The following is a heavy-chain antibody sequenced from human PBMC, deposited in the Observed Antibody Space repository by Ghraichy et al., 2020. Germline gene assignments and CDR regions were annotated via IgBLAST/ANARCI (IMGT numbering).Heavy chain of an antibody. CDR1: GFTFSSYA. V-gene: IGHV3-23*01. CDR2: ISGSGDRT. D-gene: IGHD6-13*01. CDR3: TKEGGIAAAGTLQPRDY. J-gene: IGHJ4*02. Sequence: GESLNISCAASGFTFSSYAMSWVRQAPGKGLEWVSAISGSGDRTFYADSVKGRFTISRDNSKNTLYLQMNSLRAEDTAVYYCTKEGGIAAAGTLQPRDYWGQGTLVTVSS.